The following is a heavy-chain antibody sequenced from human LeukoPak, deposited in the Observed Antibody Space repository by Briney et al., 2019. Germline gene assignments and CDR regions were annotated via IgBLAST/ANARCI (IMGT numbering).Heavy chain of an antibody. V-gene: IGHV3-30-3*01. D-gene: IGHD3-22*01. CDR3: AKDGGGYDSSGYYYEVCDY. J-gene: IGHJ4*02. CDR2: ISYDGSNK. Sequence: GGSLRLSCAASGFTFSSYAMHWVRQAPGKGLEWVAVISYDGSNKYYADSVKGRFTISRDNSKNTLYLQMNSLRAEDTAVYYCAKDGGGYDSSGYYYEVCDYWGQGTLVTVSS. CDR1: GFTFSSYA.